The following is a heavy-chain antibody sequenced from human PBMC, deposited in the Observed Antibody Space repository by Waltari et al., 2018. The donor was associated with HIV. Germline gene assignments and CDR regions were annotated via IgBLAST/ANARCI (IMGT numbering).Heavy chain of an antibody. V-gene: IGHV3-53*01. D-gene: IGHD7-27*01. CDR1: GFTVSSNY. CDR2: IDSGGST. CDR3: ARDLTVVTGANGMDV. J-gene: IGHJ6*02. Sequence: EVQLVESGGGLIQPGGSLRLSCAASGFTVSSNYMSWVRQAPGKGLGGVALIDSGGSTYYADSVKGRFTISRDNSKNTLYLQMNSLRAEDTAVYYCARDLTVVTGANGMDVWGQGTTVTVSS.